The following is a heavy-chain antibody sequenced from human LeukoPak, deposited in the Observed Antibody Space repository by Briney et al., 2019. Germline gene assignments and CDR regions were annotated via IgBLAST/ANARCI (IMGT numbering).Heavy chain of an antibody. CDR1: GFTFDDYA. V-gene: IGHV3-43D*03. CDR2: ITWEGDTT. CDR3: AKDGGSGENYYYMDV. Sequence: VGSLRLSCAASGFTFDDYAIDSVRQAPGKGLGWVSLITWEGDTTYYADSVRGRFSISRDNSKNSLCLQMGSLRAEDTALYYCAKDGGSGENYYYMDVWGKGTMVTVSS. J-gene: IGHJ6*03. D-gene: IGHD3-10*01.